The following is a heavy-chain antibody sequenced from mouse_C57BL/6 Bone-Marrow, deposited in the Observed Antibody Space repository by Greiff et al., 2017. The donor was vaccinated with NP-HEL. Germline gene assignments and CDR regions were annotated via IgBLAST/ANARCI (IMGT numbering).Heavy chain of an antibody. J-gene: IGHJ4*01. V-gene: IGHV1-80*01. CDR1: GYAFSSYW. CDR2: IYPGDGDT. D-gene: IGHD1-1*01. CDR3: ARGDYGSSRFGYAMDY. Sequence: VKLMESGAELVKPGASVKISCKASGYAFSSYWMNWVKERPGKGLEWIGQIYPGDGDTKYNGKFKGKATLTADTSSSTAYMQVSSLTSEDSAVYFCARGDYGSSRFGYAMDYWGQGTSVTVSS.